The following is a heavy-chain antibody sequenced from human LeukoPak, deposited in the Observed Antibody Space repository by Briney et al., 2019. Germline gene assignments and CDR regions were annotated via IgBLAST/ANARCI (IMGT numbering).Heavy chain of an antibody. CDR1: GFTFSSHW. Sequence: GGSLRLSCAASGFTFSSHWMGWIRQAPGKGLEWVANIKQDESEKFYVDSVKGRFTISRDNAKQSLYLQMDSLRAEDTAVYYCVRDKGGLLRVFDYWGQGTLVTVSS. V-gene: IGHV3-7*01. D-gene: IGHD3-10*01. CDR2: IKQDESEK. CDR3: VRDKGGLLRVFDY. J-gene: IGHJ4*02.